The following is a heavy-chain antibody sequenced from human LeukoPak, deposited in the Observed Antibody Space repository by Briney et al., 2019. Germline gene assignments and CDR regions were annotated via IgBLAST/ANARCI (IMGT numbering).Heavy chain of an antibody. V-gene: IGHV3-48*01. CDR2: ISSSSSTI. J-gene: IGHJ4*02. CDR1: GFTFSSYS. D-gene: IGHD6-13*01. Sequence: GSLRLSCAASGFTFSSYSMNWVRQAPGKGLEWVSYISSSSSTIYYADSVKGRFTISRDNAKNSLYLQMNSLRAEDTAVYYCAKAGARSSSWYPANWGQGTLVTVSS. CDR3: AKAGARSSSWYPAN.